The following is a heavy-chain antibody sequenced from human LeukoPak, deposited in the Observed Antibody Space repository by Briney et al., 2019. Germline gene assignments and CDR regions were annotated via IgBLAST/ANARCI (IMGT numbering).Heavy chain of an antibody. Sequence: SETLSLTCTVSGGSLSSYYWSWIRQPLGKGLEWIGYIYYSGSTNYNPSLMSRVTISVDTSKNQFSLKLSSVTAADMAVYYCARVGCSSTSCYSWFDHWGQGTLVTVSS. CDR3: ARVGCSSTSCYSWFDH. V-gene: IGHV4-59*01. D-gene: IGHD2-2*02. J-gene: IGHJ5*02. CDR2: IYYSGST. CDR1: GGSLSSYY.